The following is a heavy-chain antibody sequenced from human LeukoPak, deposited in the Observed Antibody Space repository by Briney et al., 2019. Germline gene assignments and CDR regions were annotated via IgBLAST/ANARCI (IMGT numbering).Heavy chain of an antibody. V-gene: IGHV4-59*01. CDR2: IHYTGST. J-gene: IGHJ4*02. CDR1: GGTIYNFH. Sequence: SETLSFTCTISGGTIYNFHWRRMRQPPGKGLEWIGYIHYTGSTNYSPSLKSRLTMLVDTSKNQFSLNLKSVTAADTAVYFCARARREYTFDSGGLDSWGQGTLVTVSS. CDR3: ARARREYTFDSGGLDS. D-gene: IGHD3-10*01.